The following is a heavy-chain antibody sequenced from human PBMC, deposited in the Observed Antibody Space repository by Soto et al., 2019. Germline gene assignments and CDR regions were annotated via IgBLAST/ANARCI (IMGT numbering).Heavy chain of an antibody. CDR3: ARPRYDSSGTPFDH. J-gene: IGHJ4*02. CDR1: GFTFSSYW. Sequence: GGSLRLSCAASGFTFSSYWMHWVRQDPEKGLVWVSRINGDGISTSYADSVKGRFTISRDNAKDTLYLHMNSLGAEDTAVYYCARPRYDSSGTPFDHWGQGT. D-gene: IGHD3-22*01. CDR2: INGDGIST. V-gene: IGHV3-74*01.